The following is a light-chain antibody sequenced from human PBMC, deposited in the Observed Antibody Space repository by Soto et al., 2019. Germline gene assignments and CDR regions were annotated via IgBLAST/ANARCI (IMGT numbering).Light chain of an antibody. J-gene: IGKJ5*01. CDR3: QQANSFPIN. CDR1: QSINRY. CDR2: AAS. V-gene: IGKV1-39*01. Sequence: DIQMTQSPSSLSASVVDIVNISFLASQSINRYLNWYQQKSGKAPKLLIYAASSLESGVPSRISGSGSGTDFTLTISSLQPEDFATYYCQQANSFPINCGQGTRREIK.